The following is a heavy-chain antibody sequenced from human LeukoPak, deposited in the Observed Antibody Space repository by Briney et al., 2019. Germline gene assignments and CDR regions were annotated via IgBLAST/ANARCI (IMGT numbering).Heavy chain of an antibody. Sequence: SETLSLTCTVSGGSISSYYWSWIRQPPGKGLEWIGYIYYGGSTNYNPALKSRVTISVDTSKNHFSLNLSSVTAADTAVYYCARLNRPYYYDSSGYYEIWFDPWGQGTLVTVSS. CDR3: ARLNRPYYYDSSGYYEIWFDP. D-gene: IGHD3-22*01. V-gene: IGHV4-59*08. CDR1: GGSISSYY. J-gene: IGHJ5*02. CDR2: IYYGGST.